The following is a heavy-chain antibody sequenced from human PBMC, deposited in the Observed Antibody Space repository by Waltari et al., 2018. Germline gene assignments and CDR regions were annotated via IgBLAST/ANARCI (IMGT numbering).Heavy chain of an antibody. CDR3: ARDGTACSSTSCYYYYYMDV. CDR1: GGSISSYY. D-gene: IGHD2-2*01. Sequence: QVQLQESGPGLVKPSETLSLTCTVSGGSISSYYWSWIRQPAGKGLEWIGRIYTSGSTNYNPSLKSRVTMSVDTSKNQFSLKLSSVTAADTAVYYCARDGTACSSTSCYYYYYMDVWGKGTTVTISS. V-gene: IGHV4-4*07. J-gene: IGHJ6*03. CDR2: IYTSGST.